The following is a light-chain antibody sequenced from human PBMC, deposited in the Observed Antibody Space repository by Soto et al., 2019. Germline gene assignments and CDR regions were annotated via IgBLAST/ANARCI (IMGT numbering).Light chain of an antibody. CDR1: QSVSSF. J-gene: IGKJ2*01. V-gene: IGKV3-11*01. CDR3: QERSNWYT. CDR2: GAS. Sequence: EIVLTRSPATLSLSPGERATLSCRASQSVSSFLAWYQQKPGQAPRLLIYGASNRATGIPARFSGSGSGTDFTLTISSLEPEDFAVYYCQERSNWYTFGQGTKLEIK.